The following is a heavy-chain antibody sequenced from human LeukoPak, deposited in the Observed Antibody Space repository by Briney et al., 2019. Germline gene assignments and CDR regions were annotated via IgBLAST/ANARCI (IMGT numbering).Heavy chain of an antibody. V-gene: IGHV3-30*03. D-gene: IGHD3-3*01. CDR2: ISYDGSNK. CDR1: GFTFSSYG. CDR3: AREYYDFWSGYYTDWFDP. Sequence: GRSLRLSCAASGFTFSSYGMHWVRQAPGKGLEWVAVISYDGSNKYYAVSVKGRFTISRDNSKNTLYLQMNSLRAEDTAVYYCAREYYDFWSGYYTDWFDPWAREPWSPSPQ. J-gene: IGHJ5*02.